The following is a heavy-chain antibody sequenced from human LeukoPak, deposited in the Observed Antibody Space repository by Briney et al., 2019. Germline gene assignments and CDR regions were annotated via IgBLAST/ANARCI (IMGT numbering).Heavy chain of an antibody. J-gene: IGHJ4*02. Sequence: ASVKVPCKASGGTFSSYAISWVRQAPGQGLEWMGGIIPIFGTANYAQKFQGRVTITAGESTSTAYMELSSLRSEDTAVYYCAREEYYDFWILWGQGTLVTVSS. CDR1: GGTFSSYA. CDR2: IIPIFGTA. CDR3: AREEYYDFWIL. D-gene: IGHD3-3*01. V-gene: IGHV1-69*01.